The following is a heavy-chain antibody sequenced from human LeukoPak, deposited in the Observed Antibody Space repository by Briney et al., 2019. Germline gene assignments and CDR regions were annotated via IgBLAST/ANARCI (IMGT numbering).Heavy chain of an antibody. CDR1: GFTFNTYE. J-gene: IGHJ4*02. CDR3: ARDANGGNLPFDY. CDR2: ISGGGETR. D-gene: IGHD4-23*01. Sequence: GPWRLSCAASGFTFNTYEMNWVSQAPWKGLEWVSYISGGGETRYYADSVKGRFTISRDNGKNSLYLQMNSLRVEDTAVYYCARDANGGNLPFDYWGQGTLVTVSS. V-gene: IGHV3-48*03.